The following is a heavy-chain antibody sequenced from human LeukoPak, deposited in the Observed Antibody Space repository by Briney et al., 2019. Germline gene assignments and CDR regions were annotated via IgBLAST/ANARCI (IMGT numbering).Heavy chain of an antibody. Sequence: GGSLRLSCAASGFTFTSYAMSWVRQAPGKGLEWVSAITGSGDTTYYAASVKGRFTISRDNSKNPLYLQISSLRVEDTAIYYCAKERDSRDCYKDAFDIGGQGTMVPVSS. J-gene: IGHJ3*02. D-gene: IGHD6-13*01. CDR1: GFTFTSYA. V-gene: IGHV3-23*01. CDR2: ITGSGDTT. CDR3: AKERDSRDCYKDAFDI.